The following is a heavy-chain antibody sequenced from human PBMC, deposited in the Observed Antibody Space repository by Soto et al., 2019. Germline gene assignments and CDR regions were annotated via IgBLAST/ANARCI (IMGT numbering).Heavy chain of an antibody. J-gene: IGHJ5*02. CDR3: ARDVETSMDGLNYFDP. CDR2: ISSSGSYI. Sequence: GGSLRLSCAASGFTFSSYTMNWVRQAPGKGLEWVSSISSSGSYIHYADSVKGRFTISRDNAKNSLFLQMDSLRAEDTAVYYCARDVETSMDGLNYFDPWGQGTLVTVSS. CDR1: GFTFSSYT. D-gene: IGHD5-18*01. V-gene: IGHV3-21*01.